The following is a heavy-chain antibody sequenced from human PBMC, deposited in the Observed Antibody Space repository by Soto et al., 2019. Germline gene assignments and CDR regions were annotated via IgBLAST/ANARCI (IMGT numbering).Heavy chain of an antibody. CDR2: IYYSGST. CDR3: ARDREPTVYSSSWYYFDY. D-gene: IGHD6-13*01. V-gene: IGHV4-31*03. CDR1: GGSISSGGDY. Sequence: QVQLQESGPGLVKPSQTLSLTCTVSGGSISSGGDYWSWIRQHPGKGLEWIGYIYYSGSTYYNPSLKSRVTISVDTSKNQFSLKLSSVTAADTAVYYCARDREPTVYSSSWYYFDYWGQGTLVTVSS. J-gene: IGHJ4*02.